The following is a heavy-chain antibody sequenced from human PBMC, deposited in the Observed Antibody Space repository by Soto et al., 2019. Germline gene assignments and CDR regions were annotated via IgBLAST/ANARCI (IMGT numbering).Heavy chain of an antibody. V-gene: IGHV4-39*01. Sequence: QLQLQESGPGLVKPSETLSLTCTVSGGSISSSSNYWGWIRQPPGKGLEWIGSIYYSGSTYYNPSLKSRVTISVDTSKNQFSLKLSSVTAADTAVYYCASGFYGSGSPWDYWGQGTLVTVSS. CDR2: IYYSGST. CDR3: ASGFYGSGSPWDY. J-gene: IGHJ4*02. CDR1: GGSISSSSNY. D-gene: IGHD3-10*01.